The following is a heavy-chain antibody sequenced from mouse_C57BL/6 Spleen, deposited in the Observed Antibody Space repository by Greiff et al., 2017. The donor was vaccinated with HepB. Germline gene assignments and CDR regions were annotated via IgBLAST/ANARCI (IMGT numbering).Heavy chain of an antibody. CDR3: TTGTTAPYYAMDY. V-gene: IGHV14-1*01. CDR2: IDPEDGDT. CDR1: GFNIKDYY. D-gene: IGHD1-2*01. Sequence: EVKLMESGAELVRPGASVKLSCTASGFNIKDYYMHWVKQRPEQGLEWIGRIDPEDGDTEYAPKFQGKATMTADTSSNTAYLQLSSLTSEDTAVYYCTTGTTAPYYAMDYWGQGTSVTVSS. J-gene: IGHJ4*01.